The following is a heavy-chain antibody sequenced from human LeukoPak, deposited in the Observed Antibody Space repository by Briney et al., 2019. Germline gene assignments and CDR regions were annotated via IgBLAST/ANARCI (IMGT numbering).Heavy chain of an antibody. Sequence: GESLKISCKASGYSFTTYWIGWVRQMPGKGLEWMGIIYPADSAAKYSPSFPGQVTISVDKSISTAYLQWSSLKASDTAMYYCARPQMGAQWLEFDYWGQGTLVTVSS. CDR1: GYSFTTYW. D-gene: IGHD6-19*01. CDR3: ARPQMGAQWLEFDY. V-gene: IGHV5-51*01. CDR2: IYPADSAA. J-gene: IGHJ4*02.